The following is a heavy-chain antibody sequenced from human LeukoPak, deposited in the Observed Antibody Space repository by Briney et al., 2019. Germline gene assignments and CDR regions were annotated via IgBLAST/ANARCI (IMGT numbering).Heavy chain of an antibody. CDR3: ARPWRSGWFYGRIDY. V-gene: IGHV5-51*03. CDR2: IYPGDSDT. D-gene: IGHD6-19*01. J-gene: IGHJ4*02. Sequence: KPGESLNISCKGSGYIFTSYWIGWVRQMPGKGLEWVGIIYPGDSDTIYSPSFQGQVTISADKSISTAYLQWSSLKASDTAMYYCARPWRSGWFYGRIDYWGQGTLVTVSS. CDR1: GYIFTSYW.